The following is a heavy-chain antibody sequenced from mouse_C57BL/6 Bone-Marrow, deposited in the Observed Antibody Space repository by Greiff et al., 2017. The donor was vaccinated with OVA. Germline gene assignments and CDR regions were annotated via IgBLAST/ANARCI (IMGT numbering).Heavy chain of an antibody. D-gene: IGHD2-4*01. Sequence: EVQLQESGPELVKPGASVKISCKASGYSFTDYNMNWVKQSNGKSLEWIGVINPNYGTTSYNQKFKGKATLTVDESSSTAYMQLNSLTSEDSAVYYCARGGLRRRGYAMDYWGQGTSVTVSS. CDR2: INPNYGTT. J-gene: IGHJ4*01. CDR1: GYSFTDYN. CDR3: ARGGLRRRGYAMDY. V-gene: IGHV1-39*01.